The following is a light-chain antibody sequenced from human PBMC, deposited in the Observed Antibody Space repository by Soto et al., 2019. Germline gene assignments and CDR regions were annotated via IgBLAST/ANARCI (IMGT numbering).Light chain of an antibody. V-gene: IGKV1-8*01. CDR3: QQYYSYRPFT. J-gene: IGKJ4*01. CDR2: AAS. Sequence: AIRMTQSPSSLSASTGDRVTTTCRASQGISSYLAWYQQKPGKAPKLLIYAASTLQSGVPSRFSGSGSGTDFTLTISCLQSEDFATYYCQQYYSYRPFTFGGGTKVDIK. CDR1: QGISSY.